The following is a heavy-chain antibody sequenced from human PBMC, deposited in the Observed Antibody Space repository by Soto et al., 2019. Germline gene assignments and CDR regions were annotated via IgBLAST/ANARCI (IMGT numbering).Heavy chain of an antibody. J-gene: IGHJ6*02. Sequence: ETLSLTCTVSGGSISSYYWSWILQPPGKGLECIGYIYYSGSTNYNPSLKSRVTISVDTSKNQFSLKLSSVTAADTAVYYCARDRRQQLGGMDVWGQAFTVTV. CDR2: IYYSGST. V-gene: IGHV4-59*01. D-gene: IGHD6-13*01. CDR3: ARDRRQQLGGMDV. CDR1: GGSISSYY.